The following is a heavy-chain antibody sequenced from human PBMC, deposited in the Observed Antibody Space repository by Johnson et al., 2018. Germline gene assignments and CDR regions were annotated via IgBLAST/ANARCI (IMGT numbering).Heavy chain of an antibody. CDR3: ATDVGRWNDAFDI. D-gene: IGHD4-23*01. CDR1: GFTFSTYS. Sequence: VQLVESGGGLVQPGGSLRLSCAASGFTFSTYSMNWVRQAPGKGLEWVSSISSSSGYIYYADSVKGRFTISRDNANNSLYLQMNSRRAEDTAVYYWATDVGRWNDAFDIWGQGTMVTVS. V-gene: IGHV3-21*01. CDR2: ISSSSGYI. J-gene: IGHJ3*02.